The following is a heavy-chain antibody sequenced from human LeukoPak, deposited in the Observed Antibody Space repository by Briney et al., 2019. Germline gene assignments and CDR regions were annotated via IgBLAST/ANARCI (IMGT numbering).Heavy chain of an antibody. CDR1: GYTFTGYA. J-gene: IGHJ4*02. D-gene: IGHD5-12*01. CDR2: INPEKRDT. CDR3: AKKVRGPSHPLDF. Sequence: ASVKVSCKASGYTFTGYAIHWVRHAPGQGLEWMGWINPEKRDTGYAHKFQGRVTMTSDTSISTAYMELSSLRSDDTAVYYWAKKVRGPSHPLDFWGQGTLVTVSS. V-gene: IGHV1-2*02.